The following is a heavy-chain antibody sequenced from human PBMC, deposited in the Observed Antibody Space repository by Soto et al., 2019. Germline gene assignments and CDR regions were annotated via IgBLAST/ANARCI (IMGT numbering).Heavy chain of an antibody. CDR2: ISAYNGNT. D-gene: IGHD2-2*01. CDR1: GYTFTSYG. J-gene: IGHJ6*02. V-gene: IGHV1-18*01. Sequence: QVQLVQSGAEVKKPGASVKVSCKASGYTFTSYGISWVRQAPGQGLEWMGWISAYNGNTNYAQKLQGRVTVTTDTSTSTAYMELRSLRSDDTAVYYCARVMEYCISTSCYYYYYGMDVWGQGTTVTVSS. CDR3: ARVMEYCISTSCYYYYYGMDV.